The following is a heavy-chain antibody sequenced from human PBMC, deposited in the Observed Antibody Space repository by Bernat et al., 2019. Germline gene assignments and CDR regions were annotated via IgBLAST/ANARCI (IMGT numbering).Heavy chain of an antibody. D-gene: IGHD1/OR15-1a*01. V-gene: IGHV4-39*02. Sequence: QLQLQESGPGLVKPSETLSLTCTVSGGSISSSSYYWSWIRQPPGKGLAWIGEINPSGGTNYNPSLKSRVTISVDTSKYHFSLKLSSVTAADTAVYYCARGGEAGTWVAWGQGTLVTVSS. CDR1: GGSISSSSYY. CDR2: INPSGGT. CDR3: ARGGEAGTWVA. J-gene: IGHJ5*02.